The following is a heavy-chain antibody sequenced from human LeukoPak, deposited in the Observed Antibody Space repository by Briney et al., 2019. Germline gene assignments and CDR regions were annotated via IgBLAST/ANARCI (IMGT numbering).Heavy chain of an antibody. Sequence: SETLSLTCNVSGASISGYYWNWIRQPPGKGLEWIGWIYYSGSTTYYNPSLTSRVTISADTHRNQISLKLSSVTAADTAVYSCARRWSGENLFDYWGQGTLVTVSS. CDR2: IYYSGST. J-gene: IGHJ4*02. D-gene: IGHD3-10*01. V-gene: IGHV4-59*08. CDR1: GASISGYY. CDR3: ARRWSGENLFDY.